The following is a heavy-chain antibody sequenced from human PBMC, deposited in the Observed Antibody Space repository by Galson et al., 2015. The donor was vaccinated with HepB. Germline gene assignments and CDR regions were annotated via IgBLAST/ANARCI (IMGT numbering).Heavy chain of an antibody. V-gene: IGHV3-11*01. CDR1: GFTFSDYY. J-gene: IGHJ6*02. CDR3: ARDNRAVAGYGVLGYYYYGMDV. CDR2: ISSSGSTI. D-gene: IGHD6-19*01. Sequence: SLRLSCAASGFTFSDYYMSWIRQAPGKGLEWVSYISSSGSTIYYADSVKGRFTISRDNAKNSLYLQMNSLRAEDTAVYYCARDNRAVAGYGVLGYYYYGMDVWGQGTTVTVSS.